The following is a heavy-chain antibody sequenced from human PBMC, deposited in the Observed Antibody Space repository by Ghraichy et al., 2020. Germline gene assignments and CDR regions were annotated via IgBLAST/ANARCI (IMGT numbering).Heavy chain of an antibody. CDR3: ARAPYDDDGFYDDGFDI. V-gene: IGHV4-30-2*01. CDR2: IYHSGST. CDR1: GGSINRGNYS. Sequence: LRLSCAVSGGSINRGNYSFSWIRQPPGTGLEWIGYIYHSGSTYYNPSLKSRVTISADRSKNQISLKLTSVTAADTAVYYCARAPYDDDGFYDDGFDIWGQGTMITVSS. D-gene: IGHD3-22*01. J-gene: IGHJ3*02.